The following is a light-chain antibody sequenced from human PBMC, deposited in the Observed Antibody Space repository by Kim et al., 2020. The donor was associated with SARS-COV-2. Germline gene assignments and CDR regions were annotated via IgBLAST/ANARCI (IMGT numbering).Light chain of an antibody. J-gene: IGKJ1*01. Sequence: EIVLTQSPGTLSLSPGERATLSCGASQSVRSNYLAWYQQKPGQAPRLLIYGASSRATGIPDRFSGSGSGTDFTITIIRLEPEDFAVYYCQQYGSLPWTFAQGTKVDIK. CDR2: GAS. V-gene: IGKV3-20*01. CDR3: QQYGSLPWT. CDR1: QSVRSNY.